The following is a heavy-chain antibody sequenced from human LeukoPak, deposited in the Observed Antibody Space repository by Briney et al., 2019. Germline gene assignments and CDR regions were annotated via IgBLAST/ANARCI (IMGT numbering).Heavy chain of an antibody. CDR2: FYSSGGT. D-gene: IGHD6-19*01. J-gene: IGHJ4*02. CDR3: ARAPKSSGWESLDY. V-gene: IGHV4-59*01. Sequence: KPSETLSLTCTVSGASISSYYWNWIRQPPGRGLEWIGCFYSSGGTNYNPSLRSRVTMSVDTSKNHFSLRLNSVTTADTAVHYCARAPKSSGWESLDYWGRGTLVTVSS. CDR1: GASISSYY.